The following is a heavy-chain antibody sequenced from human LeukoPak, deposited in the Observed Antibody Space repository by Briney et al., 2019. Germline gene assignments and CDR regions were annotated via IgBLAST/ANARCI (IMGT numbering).Heavy chain of an antibody. CDR3: ARDFYDILTGYPRDYGMDV. CDR1: GFTFSSYA. J-gene: IGHJ6*02. V-gene: IGHV3-23*01. D-gene: IGHD3-9*01. Sequence: PGGSLRLSCAAAGFTFSSYAMSWVRQAPGKGLEWVSAISGSGGSTYYADSVKGRFTISRDNAKNSLYLQMNSLRAEDTAAYYCARDFYDILTGYPRDYGMDVWGQGTTVTVSS. CDR2: ISGSGGST.